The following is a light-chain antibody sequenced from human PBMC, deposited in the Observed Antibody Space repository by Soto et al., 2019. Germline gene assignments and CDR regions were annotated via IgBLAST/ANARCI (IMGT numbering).Light chain of an antibody. J-gene: IGLJ3*02. CDR1: SSDVGGYNY. CDR2: EVS. V-gene: IGLV2-14*01. Sequence: QSALTQPASVSGSPGQSITIFCTGTSSDVGGYNYVSWYQHHPGKAPKLMIYEVSTRPSGVSNRFSGSKAGNTASLTISGLQAEDEADYYCYSYTTTNIWVFGGGTKLTVL. CDR3: YSYTTTNIWV.